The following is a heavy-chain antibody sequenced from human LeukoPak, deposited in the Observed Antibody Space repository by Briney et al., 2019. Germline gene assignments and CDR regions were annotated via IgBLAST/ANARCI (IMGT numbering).Heavy chain of an antibody. Sequence: SETLSLTCTVSGGSISSGGYYWSWIRQPPGKPLGWIGHIYYSGSTYYNPSLKSRVTISVDTSKNQFSLKLSSVTAADTAVYCCARDPTAGQYYYYGMDVWGQGTTVTVSS. CDR2: IYYSGST. CDR1: GGSISSGGYY. V-gene: IGHV4-31*03. CDR3: ARDPTAGQYYYYGMDV. J-gene: IGHJ6*02.